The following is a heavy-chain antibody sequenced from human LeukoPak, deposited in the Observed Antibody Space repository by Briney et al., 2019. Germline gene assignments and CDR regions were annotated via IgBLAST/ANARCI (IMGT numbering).Heavy chain of an antibody. V-gene: IGHV3-23*01. CDR2: ISGSGGSA. CDR1: GFIFSSYA. J-gene: IGHJ4*02. Sequence: GGSLRLSCGASGFIFSSYAMSWVRQAPGKGLEWVSAISGSGGSAYYTDSVKGRYTISRDNAKNTLHLEMNSLRAEDTAVYYCAKGRGGLAPFDYWGQGTLVTVSS. CDR3: AKGRGGLAPFDY. D-gene: IGHD3-3*01.